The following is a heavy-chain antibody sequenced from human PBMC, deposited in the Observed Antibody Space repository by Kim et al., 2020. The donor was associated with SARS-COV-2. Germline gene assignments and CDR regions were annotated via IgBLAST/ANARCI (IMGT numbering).Heavy chain of an antibody. CDR2: ISSSSSTI. CDR3: ARNFARGYYDILTGYYRPFDH. CDR1: GFTFSSYG. J-gene: IGHJ4*02. V-gene: IGHV3-48*04. Sequence: GGSLRLSCAASGFTFSSYGMNWVRQAPGKGLEWVSYISSSSSTIYYADSLKGRFTISRDNAKNSLYLQMNSLRAEDTAVYYCARNFARGYYDILTGYYRPFDHWGQGTLVAVSS. D-gene: IGHD3-9*01.